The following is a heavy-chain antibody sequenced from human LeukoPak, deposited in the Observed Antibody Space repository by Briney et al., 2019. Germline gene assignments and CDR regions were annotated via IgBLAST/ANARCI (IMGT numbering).Heavy chain of an antibody. CDR1: GFTFSSYE. V-gene: IGHV3-48*01. CDR2: ISSSSSTI. J-gene: IGHJ4*02. CDR3: ARIRGYSYGFLDY. Sequence: GGSLRLSCAASGFTFSSYEMNWVRQAPGKGLEWVSYISSSSSTIYYADSVKGRFTISRDNAKNSLYLQMNSLRAEDTAVYYCARIRGYSYGFLDYWGQGTLVTVSS. D-gene: IGHD5-18*01.